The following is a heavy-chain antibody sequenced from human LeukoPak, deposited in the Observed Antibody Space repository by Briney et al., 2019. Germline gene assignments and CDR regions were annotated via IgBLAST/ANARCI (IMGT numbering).Heavy chain of an antibody. CDR3: AKDRTDIVVVPATINYN. D-gene: IGHD2-2*01. V-gene: IGHV3-48*01. CDR2: ISGLSSTI. Sequence: PGGSLRLSCAASGFTFSSYSMNWVRQAPGKGLEWVSYISGLSSTIYYADSVKGRFTISRDNAKNSLYLQMNSLRAEDTAVYYCAKDRTDIVVVPATINYNWGQGTLVTVSS. J-gene: IGHJ4*02. CDR1: GFTFSSYS.